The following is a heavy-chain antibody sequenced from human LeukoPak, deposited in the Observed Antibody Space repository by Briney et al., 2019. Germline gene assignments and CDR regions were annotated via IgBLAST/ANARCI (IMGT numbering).Heavy chain of an antibody. CDR1: GGSISSYY. CDR3: ARDTAVAGTDWFDP. J-gene: IGHJ5*02. V-gene: IGHV4-4*07. D-gene: IGHD6-19*01. Sequence: SETLSLTCTVSGGSISSYYWSWIRQPAGKGLEWIGRIYTSGSTNYNPSLKSRVTMSVDTSKNQFSLKLSSVTAADTAVYYCARDTAVAGTDWFDPWGQGTLVTVSS. CDR2: IYTSGST.